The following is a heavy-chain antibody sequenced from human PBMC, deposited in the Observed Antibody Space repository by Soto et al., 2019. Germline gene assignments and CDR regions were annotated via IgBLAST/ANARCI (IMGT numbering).Heavy chain of an antibody. Sequence: QVQLQESGPGLVKPSQTLSLTCTVSGGSISSGDYYWSWIRQPPGKGLEWIGYIYYSGSTYYNPSLKSRVTISVDTSKNQFSLKLSSVTAADTAVYYCARDPLPLPLGYCSSTSCYKNYYGMDVWGQGTTVTVSS. V-gene: IGHV4-30-4*01. CDR1: GGSISSGDYY. CDR3: ARDPLPLPLGYCSSTSCYKNYYGMDV. CDR2: IYYSGST. D-gene: IGHD2-2*02. J-gene: IGHJ6*02.